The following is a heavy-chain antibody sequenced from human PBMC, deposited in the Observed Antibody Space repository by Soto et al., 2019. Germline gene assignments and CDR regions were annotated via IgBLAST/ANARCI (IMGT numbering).Heavy chain of an antibody. CDR2: IIPIFGTA. D-gene: IGHD2-21*02. J-gene: IGHJ3*02. Sequence: QVQLVQSGAEVKKPGSSVKVSCKASGGTFSSYAISWVRQAPGQGLEWMGGIIPIFGTANYAQKFQGRVTITADESTSTAYMELSSLRSEDTAVYYCARVGLAYCGGDCYAGAFDICGQGTMVTVSS. CDR3: ARVGLAYCGGDCYAGAFDI. CDR1: GGTFSSYA. V-gene: IGHV1-69*01.